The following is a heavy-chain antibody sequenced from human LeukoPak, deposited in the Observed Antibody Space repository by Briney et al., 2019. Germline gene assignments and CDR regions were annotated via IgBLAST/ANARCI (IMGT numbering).Heavy chain of an antibody. J-gene: IGHJ1*01. Sequence: SETLSLTCTVSGYSISSGYYWGWIRQPPGKGLEWIGSIYHSGSTYYNPSLKSRVTISVDTSKNQFSLKLSSVTAADTAVYYCARESGIAAAGTFGNFQHWGQGTLVTVSS. CDR1: GYSISSGYY. CDR3: ARESGIAAAGTFGNFQH. V-gene: IGHV4-38-2*02. D-gene: IGHD6-13*01. CDR2: IYHSGST.